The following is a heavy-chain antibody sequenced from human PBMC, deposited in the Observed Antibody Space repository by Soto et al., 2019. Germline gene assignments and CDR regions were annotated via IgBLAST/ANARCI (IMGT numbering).Heavy chain of an antibody. CDR1: GGSISSGGYY. CDR3: GRVLRRVVVPAAMFSDVFDI. Sequence: PSETLSLTCTVSGGSISSGGYYWSWIRQHPGKGLEWIGYIYYSGSTYYNPSLKSRVTISVDTSKNQFSLKLSSVTAADTAVYYCGRVLRRVVVPAAMFSDVFDIGGKGKRVT. CDR2: IYYSGST. J-gene: IGHJ3*02. D-gene: IGHD2-2*01. V-gene: IGHV4-31*03.